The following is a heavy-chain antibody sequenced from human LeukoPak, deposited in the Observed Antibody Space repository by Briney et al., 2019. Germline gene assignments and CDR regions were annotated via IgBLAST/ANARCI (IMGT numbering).Heavy chain of an antibody. J-gene: IGHJ4*02. CDR1: GFSFSVYA. Sequence: GGSLRLSCAASGFSFSVYAMSWVRQAPGKGLEWVSSISGSGGRTYYTNSVKGRFTISRENFKNTVYLEMNNLGAEDTALYYCAKGGKNFVFWRFDYGGRGNLAIVSS. CDR3: AKGGKNFVFWRFDY. D-gene: IGHD3-3*01. V-gene: IGHV3-23*01. CDR2: ISGSGGRT.